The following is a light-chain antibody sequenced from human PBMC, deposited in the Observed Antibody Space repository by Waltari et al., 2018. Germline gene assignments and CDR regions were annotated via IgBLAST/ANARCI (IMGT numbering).Light chain of an antibody. V-gene: IGKV1-5*01. J-gene: IGKJ4*01. CDR2: DAS. CDR1: QSINYW. CDR3: QQYRDYPLT. Sequence: DFQMTQSPSTLAASVGDRVTIACRASQSINYWLACYQQKPGKAPKLLIYDASNLDRGVPSRFSGSGSGTEFALTISSLQPDDFATYYCQQYRDYPLTFGGGTNLEIK.